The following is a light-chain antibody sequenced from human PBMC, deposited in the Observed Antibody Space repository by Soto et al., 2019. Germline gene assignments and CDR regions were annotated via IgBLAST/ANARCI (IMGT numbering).Light chain of an antibody. CDR3: HQYEEWLTA. CDR1: QSIGSN. Sequence: EIVMTQSPATLSVFPGERATLSCRASQSIGSNLAWYQQKPGQAPRLLVYGEFNRATGIPDRFSGSGSGTEFTLNISSLQSGDSAVYYCHQYEEWLTAFGQGTKLEIK. J-gene: IGKJ2*01. CDR2: GEF. V-gene: IGKV3-15*01.